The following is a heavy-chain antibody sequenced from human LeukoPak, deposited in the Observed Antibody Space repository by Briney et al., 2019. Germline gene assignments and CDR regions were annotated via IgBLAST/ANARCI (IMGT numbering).Heavy chain of an antibody. V-gene: IGHV1-69*04. CDR1: GGTFSSYA. CDR3: ARDLIDDYGGNSGFDY. D-gene: IGHD4-23*01. CDR2: IIPILGIA. Sequence: ASVKVSCKASGGTFSSYAISWVRQAPGQGLEWMGRIIPILGIANYAQKFQGRVTITADKFTSTAYMELSSLRSEDTAVYYCARDLIDDYGGNSGFDYWGQGTLVTVSS. J-gene: IGHJ4*02.